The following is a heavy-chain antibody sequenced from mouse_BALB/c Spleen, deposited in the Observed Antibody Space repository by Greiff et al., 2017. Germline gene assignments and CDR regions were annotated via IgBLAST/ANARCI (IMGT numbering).Heavy chain of an antibody. CDR1: GYSFTDYA. J-gene: IGHJ3*01. V-gene: IGHV1-67*01. CDR3: ARDGIRDSFAY. D-gene: IGHD1-1*01. CDR2: ISTYSGNT. Sequence: VQLQQSGPELVRPGLSVTITCKGSGYSFTDYAMHWVQQSHAKSLEWIGVISTYSGNTNYNQQFTGMARMTVDKSSSTAYMELTRLTSEDSAIYYCARDGIRDSFAYWGQGTLVTVSA.